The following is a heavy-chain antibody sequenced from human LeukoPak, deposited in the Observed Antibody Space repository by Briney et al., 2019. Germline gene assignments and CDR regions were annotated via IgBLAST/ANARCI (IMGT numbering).Heavy chain of an antibody. CDR2: IKQDGSEK. CDR1: GFTFSSYW. Sequence: GGSLRLSCPASGFTFSSYWMSWVRQAPGKGLEWVANIKQDGSEKYYVDSVKGRFTISRDNAKNSLYLQMNSLRAEDTAVYYCARDPVRGYSSGWLDYWGQGTLVTVSS. V-gene: IGHV3-7*01. CDR3: ARDPVRGYSSGWLDY. J-gene: IGHJ4*02. D-gene: IGHD6-19*01.